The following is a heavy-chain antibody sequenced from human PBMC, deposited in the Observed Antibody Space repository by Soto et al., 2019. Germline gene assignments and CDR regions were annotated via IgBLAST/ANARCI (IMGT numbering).Heavy chain of an antibody. J-gene: IGHJ6*02. V-gene: IGHV4-34*01. CDR2: INHSGST. CDR1: GGSFSGYY. Sequence: SETLSLTCAVYGGSFSGYYWSWIRQPPGKGLEWIGEINHSGSTNYNPSLKSRVTISVDTSKNQFSLKLSSVTAADTALYYCEFDSSGYHPLYGMDVWGQGTTVTVSS. CDR3: EFDSSGYHPLYGMDV. D-gene: IGHD3-22*01.